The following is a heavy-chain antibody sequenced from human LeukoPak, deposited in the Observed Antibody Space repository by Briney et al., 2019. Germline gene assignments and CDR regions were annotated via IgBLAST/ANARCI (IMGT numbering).Heavy chain of an antibody. D-gene: IGHD5-18*01. CDR3: ARHLYSSTRNPTFDY. CDR1: GDSTTSHTYY. J-gene: IGHJ4*02. CDR2: TYYTGST. V-gene: IGHV4-39*01. Sequence: SETLSLTCTVSGDSTTSHTYYWGWIRQPPGKGLEWLGSTYYTGSTYYNPSLESRVTISLDTSKNQFSLKLSSVTVADTAIYYCARHLYSSTRNPTFDYWGQGTRVTVSS.